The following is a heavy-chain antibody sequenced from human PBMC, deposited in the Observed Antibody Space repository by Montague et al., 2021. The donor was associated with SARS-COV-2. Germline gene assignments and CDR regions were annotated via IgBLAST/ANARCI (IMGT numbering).Heavy chain of an antibody. Sequence: TLSLTCTVSGGSISDGGYSWTWIRQHPGKGLEWIGYVYYSGSTFYNPSLKSRITISVDTSKNQFSLKLSSVTAADTAVYYCAREGGRIQLWLRGDDAFEIWGQGTLVTVSS. CDR2: VYYSGST. J-gene: IGHJ3*02. CDR3: AREGGRIQLWLRGDDAFEI. V-gene: IGHV4-31*03. D-gene: IGHD5-18*01. CDR1: GGSISDGGYS.